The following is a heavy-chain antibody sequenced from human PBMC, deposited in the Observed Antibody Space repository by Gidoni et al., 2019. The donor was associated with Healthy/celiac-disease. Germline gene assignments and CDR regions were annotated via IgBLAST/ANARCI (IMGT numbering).Heavy chain of an antibody. CDR1: GFTFSSYG. D-gene: IGHD3-16*01. V-gene: IGHV3-30*18. CDR3: AKDLWGAISDP. Sequence: SCAASGFTFSSYGMHWVRQAPGKGLEWVAVISYDGSNKYYADSVKGRFTISRDNSKNTLYLQMNSLRAEDTAVYYCAKDLWGAISDPWGQGTLVTVSS. J-gene: IGHJ5*02. CDR2: ISYDGSNK.